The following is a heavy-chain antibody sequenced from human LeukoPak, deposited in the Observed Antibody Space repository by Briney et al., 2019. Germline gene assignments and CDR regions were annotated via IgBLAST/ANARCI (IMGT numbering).Heavy chain of an antibody. CDR1: GGTFSSYA. D-gene: IGHD2-21*02. CDR3: ARAHNCGGDCYLFDY. CDR2: IIPIFGTA. V-gene: IGHV1-69*13. Sequence: ASVKVSCKASGGTFSSYAISWVRQAPGQGLEWMGGIIPIFGTANYAQKFQGRVTITADESTSTAYMELSSLRSEDTAVYYCARAHNCGGDCYLFDYWGQGTLVTVSS. J-gene: IGHJ4*02.